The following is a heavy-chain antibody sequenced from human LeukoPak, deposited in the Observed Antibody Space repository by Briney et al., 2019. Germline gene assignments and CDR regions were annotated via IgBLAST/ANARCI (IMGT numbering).Heavy chain of an antibody. CDR3: ARDPVYGRTLYYFDY. J-gene: IGHJ4*02. Sequence: GRSLRLSCAASGFTFSSYAMHWVRQAPGKGLEWVAVISYDGSNKYYADSVKGRFTISRDNSKNTLYLQMNSLRAEDTAVYYCARDPVYGRTLYYFDYWGQGTLVTVSS. D-gene: IGHD2/OR15-2a*01. V-gene: IGHV3-30-3*01. CDR2: ISYDGSNK. CDR1: GFTFSSYA.